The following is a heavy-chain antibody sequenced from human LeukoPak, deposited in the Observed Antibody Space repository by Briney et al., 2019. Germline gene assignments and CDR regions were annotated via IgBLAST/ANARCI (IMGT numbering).Heavy chain of an antibody. CDR1: GFTFSSYG. CDR2: ISYDGSNK. CDR3: AKEGSYGDYESFFDY. D-gene: IGHD4-17*01. V-gene: IGHV3-30*18. J-gene: IGHJ4*02. Sequence: PGGSLRLSCAASGFTFSSYGMHWVRQAPGKGLEWVAVISYDGSNKYYADSVKGRFTISRDNSKNTLYLQMNSLRAEDTAVYYCAKEGSYGDYESFFDYWGQGTLVTVSS.